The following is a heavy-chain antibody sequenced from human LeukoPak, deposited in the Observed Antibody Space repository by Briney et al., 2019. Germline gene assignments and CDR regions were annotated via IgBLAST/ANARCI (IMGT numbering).Heavy chain of an antibody. J-gene: IGHJ4*02. CDR2: INPNSGGT. CDR3: ARLSPLQLWLFDY. CDR1: GYTFTGYY. V-gene: IGHV1-2*02. D-gene: IGHD5-18*01. Sequence: GASVKVSCKASGYTFTGYYMHWVRQAPGQGLEWMGWINPNSGGTNYAQKFQGRVTMTRDTSISTAYMELSRLRSDDTAVYYCARLSPLQLWLFDYWGQGTLVTVSS.